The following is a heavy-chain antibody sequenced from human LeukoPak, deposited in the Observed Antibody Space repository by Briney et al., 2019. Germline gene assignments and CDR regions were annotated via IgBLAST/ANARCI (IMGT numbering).Heavy chain of an antibody. J-gene: IGHJ4*02. D-gene: IGHD3-10*01. Sequence: GESLKISCKGSGYSFNTYWIGWVRQMPGKGLEWMGIIYPGDSDTRYSPSFQGQVTMSADKSITTAYLQWSSLKASDTAMYYCARGRRFGQLSHPTYYFEYWGQGTQVTVSS. CDR3: ARGRRFGQLSHPTYYFEY. CDR2: IYPGDSDT. CDR1: GYSFNTYW. V-gene: IGHV5-51*01.